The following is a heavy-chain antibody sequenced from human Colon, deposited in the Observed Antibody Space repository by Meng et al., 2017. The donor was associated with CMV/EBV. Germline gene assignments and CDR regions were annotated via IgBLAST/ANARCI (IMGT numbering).Heavy chain of an antibody. V-gene: IGHV3-74*01. CDR2: INGGGSST. D-gene: IGHD5-12*01. Sequence: SCVASGVTFHNYWMHWVRQGPGEGLVWVSRINGGGSSTNYADSVKGRFPISRDNAKNTLYLQMNSLRVEDTAVYYCVREGAYGDFDYWGQGTLVTVSS. CDR3: VREGAYGDFDY. J-gene: IGHJ4*02. CDR1: GVTFHNYW.